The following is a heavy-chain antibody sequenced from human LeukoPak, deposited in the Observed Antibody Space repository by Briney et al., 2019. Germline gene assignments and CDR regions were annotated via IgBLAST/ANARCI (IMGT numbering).Heavy chain of an antibody. J-gene: IGHJ4*02. D-gene: IGHD5-24*01. Sequence: GGSLRLSCAASGFTFSSYAMHWVRQAPGKGLESIAVISYDGSNKYYADSVKGRFTISRDNSKNTLYLQMNSLRVEDTAVYYCAREGRDGYNDYWGQGTLVTVSS. V-gene: IGHV3-30*04. CDR1: GFTFSSYA. CDR3: AREGRDGYNDY. CDR2: ISYDGSNK.